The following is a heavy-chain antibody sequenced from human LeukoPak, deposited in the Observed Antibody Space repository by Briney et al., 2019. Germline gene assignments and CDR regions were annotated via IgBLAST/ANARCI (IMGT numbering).Heavy chain of an antibody. J-gene: IGHJ5*02. D-gene: IGHD2-2*01. CDR2: ISSTSSYI. CDR1: GFTFNTYS. V-gene: IGHV3-21*01. Sequence: GGSLRLSCAASGFTFNTYSMDWVRQAPGKGLEWVSSISSTSSYIYYADSVKGRFTISRDNAKSSLYLQMNSLRAEDTAVYYCARAVRVVPAAMGNWFDPWGQGTLVTVSS. CDR3: ARAVRVVPAAMGNWFDP.